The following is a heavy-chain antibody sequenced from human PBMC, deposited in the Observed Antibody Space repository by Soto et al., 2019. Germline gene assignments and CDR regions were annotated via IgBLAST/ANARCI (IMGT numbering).Heavy chain of an antibody. CDR1: GFTFSSYA. CDR2: ISGSGGST. CDR3: AKDPSTTGTTYWAVFDY. Sequence: GGSLRLSCAASGFTFSSYAMSWVRQAPGKGLEWVSAISGSGGSTYYADSVKGRFTISRDNSKNTLYLQMNSLRAEDTAVYYCAKDPSTTGTTYWAVFDYWGQGTLVTVSS. J-gene: IGHJ4*02. V-gene: IGHV3-23*01. D-gene: IGHD1-1*01.